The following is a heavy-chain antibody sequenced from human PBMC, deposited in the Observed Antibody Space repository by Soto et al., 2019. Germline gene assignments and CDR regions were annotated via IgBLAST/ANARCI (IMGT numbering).Heavy chain of an antibody. D-gene: IGHD6-25*01. CDR1: GGTFSTSA. J-gene: IGHJ6*02. Sequence: QVQLMQSGAEVKKPGSSVKVSCKASGGTFSTSAISWVRQAPGEGLEWVGGIMPVLATPDYAQKFQGRVTISADESPTTAYRELTSQTTADTAVSYCARDKDRTQLSGNYCDIMDVWGQGTGITVSS. V-gene: IGHV1-69*12. CDR3: ARDKDRTQLSGNYCDIMDV. CDR2: IMPVLATP.